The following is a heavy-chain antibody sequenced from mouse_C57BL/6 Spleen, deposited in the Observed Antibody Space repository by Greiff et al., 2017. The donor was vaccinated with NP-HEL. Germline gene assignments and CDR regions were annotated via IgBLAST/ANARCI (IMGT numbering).Heavy chain of an antibody. J-gene: IGHJ2*01. CDR3: ARDYGSSYDCDY. D-gene: IGHD1-1*01. Sequence: VQLQQSGAELVKPGASVKISCKASGYAFSSYWMNWVKQRPGKGLEWIGQIYPGDGDTNYNGKFTGQATLTADNSSSTAYMQLSSLTSEDSAVYFCARDYGSSYDCDYWGQGTTLTVSS. CDR1: GYAFSSYW. CDR2: IYPGDGDT. V-gene: IGHV1-80*01.